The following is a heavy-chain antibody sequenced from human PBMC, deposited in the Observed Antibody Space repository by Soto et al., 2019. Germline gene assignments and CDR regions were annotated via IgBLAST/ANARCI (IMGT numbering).Heavy chain of an antibody. CDR2: ISPDNGNT. V-gene: IGHV1-18*01. J-gene: IGHJ6*02. CDR3: ARALGYSGYAGMDV. D-gene: IGHD5-12*01. Sequence: QVQLVQSGGEVKKPGASVKVSCKASGYTFTIYGINWVRQAPGQGLEWMGWISPDNGNTNYPQMLQGRVTMTTDTSTSTAYMELRSLRSDDTAVYYCARALGYSGYAGMDVWGQGTTVTFSS. CDR1: GYTFTIYG.